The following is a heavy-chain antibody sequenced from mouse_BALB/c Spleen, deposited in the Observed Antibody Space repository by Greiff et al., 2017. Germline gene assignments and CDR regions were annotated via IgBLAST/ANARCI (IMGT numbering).Heavy chain of an antibody. CDR3: ARSIYYGNFFDY. CDR1: GFNIKDTY. D-gene: IGHD2-1*01. V-gene: IGHV14-3*02. CDR2: IDPANGNT. Sequence: EVQLQQSGAELVKPGASVKLSCTASGFNIKDTYMHWVKQRPEQGLEWIGRIDPANGNTKYDPKFQGKATITADTSSITAYLQLSSLTSEDTAVYYCARSIYYGNFFDYWGQGTTLTVSS. J-gene: IGHJ2*01.